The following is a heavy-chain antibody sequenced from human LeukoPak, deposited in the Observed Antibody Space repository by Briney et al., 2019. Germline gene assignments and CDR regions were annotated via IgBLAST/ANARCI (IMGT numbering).Heavy chain of an antibody. V-gene: IGHV4-59*01. CDR1: GGSISSYY. J-gene: IGHJ5*02. CDR2: IYYSGST. CDR3: ARVPRQIYSSSWYEPPTRLFDP. D-gene: IGHD6-13*01. Sequence: AETLSLTCTVSGGSISSYYCSWIRQLPGKGLEWIGYIYYSGSTNYNPSLKSRVTISVDTSKNQFSLKLSSVTAADTAVYYCARVPRQIYSSSWYEPPTRLFDPWGQGTLVTVSS.